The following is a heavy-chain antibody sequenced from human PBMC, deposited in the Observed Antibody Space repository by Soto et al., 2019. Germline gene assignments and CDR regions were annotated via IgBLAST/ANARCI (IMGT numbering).Heavy chain of an antibody. CDR1: GFTFGDYA. CDR2: IRSKGYGGTT. CDR3: TRGGHFVVVPAYDAFDI. Sequence: GGSLRLSCTASGFTFGDYAMSWFRQAPGKGLEWVGFIRSKGYGGTTEYAASVNSRFTISRDDSKSIAYLQMNSLKTEDTAVYYCTRGGHFVVVPAYDAFDIWGQGTMVTVSS. V-gene: IGHV3-49*03. J-gene: IGHJ3*02. D-gene: IGHD2-21*02.